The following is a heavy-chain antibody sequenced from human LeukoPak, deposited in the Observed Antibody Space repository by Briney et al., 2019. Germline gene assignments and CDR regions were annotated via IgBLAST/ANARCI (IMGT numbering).Heavy chain of an antibody. V-gene: IGHV3-7*01. Sequence: GGSLRLSCAASGFTFRTYWMTWVRQAPGKGLEWMANIKEDGSEKYYVDSVKGRFTISRDNAKNSLYLQMNSLRAEDTAVYYCAREGIAVAGTRYFDYWGQGTLVTVSS. CDR1: GFTFRTYW. CDR3: AREGIAVAGTRYFDY. J-gene: IGHJ4*02. D-gene: IGHD6-19*01. CDR2: IKEDGSEK.